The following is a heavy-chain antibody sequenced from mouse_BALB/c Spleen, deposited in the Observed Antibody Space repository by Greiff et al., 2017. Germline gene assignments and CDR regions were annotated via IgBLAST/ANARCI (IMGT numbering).Heavy chain of an antibody. D-gene: IGHD2-1*01. V-gene: IGHV1S137*01. J-gene: IGHJ3*01. CDR1: GYTFTDYA. CDR2: ISTYYGDA. Sequence: VQLQQSGAELVRPGVSVKISCKGSGYTFTDYAMHWVKQSHAKSLEWIGVISTYYGDASYTPKFKGKATMTVDKSSSTAYMELARLTSEDSAIYYCATHYGNSFAYWGQGTLVTVSA. CDR3: ATHYGNSFAY.